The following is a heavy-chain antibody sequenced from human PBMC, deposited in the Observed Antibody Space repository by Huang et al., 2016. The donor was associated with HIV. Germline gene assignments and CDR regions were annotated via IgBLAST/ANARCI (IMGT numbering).Heavy chain of an antibody. V-gene: IGHV2-5*02. Sequence: QITLKESGPTLVKPTQTLTLTCTFSGFSITTDGAGVDGIRQPPGKSLEWLSLMFWDDDKRYSPSLKNRLNITKDTSKNQVVLTMTNMDPVDTATYFCAHRQTYDFWSGSFDSWGQGTLVTVSS. CDR2: MFWDDDK. D-gene: IGHD3-3*01. CDR1: GFSITTDGAG. J-gene: IGHJ4*02. CDR3: AHRQTYDFWSGSFDS.